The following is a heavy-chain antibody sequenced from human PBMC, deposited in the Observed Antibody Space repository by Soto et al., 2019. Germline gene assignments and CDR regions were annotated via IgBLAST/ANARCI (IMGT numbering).Heavy chain of an antibody. CDR1: GYRFTSDW. Sequence: PGESLKISCRTSGYRFTSDWIAWVRQMPGKGLEWMGIIFPSDSDTRYSPSFQGQVTISADRSTSTVFLQWASLKASDTAVYFCARKDKSGYFNWFDPWGQGTLVTVSS. D-gene: IGHD3-22*01. V-gene: IGHV5-51*01. CDR3: ARKDKSGYFNWFDP. J-gene: IGHJ5*02. CDR2: IFPSDSDT.